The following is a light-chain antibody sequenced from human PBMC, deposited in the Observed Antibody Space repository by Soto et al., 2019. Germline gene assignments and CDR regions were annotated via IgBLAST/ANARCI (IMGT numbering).Light chain of an antibody. CDR3: AAWDDSLNGVV. CDR1: SSNIESNT. V-gene: IGLV1-44*01. Sequence: QPVLTQPPSASGTPGQRVTISCSGSSSNIESNTVNWYQQLPGTAPKLLIYNNNQRPSGVPDRFSGSKSGTSASLAISGLLSEDEADYYCAAWDDSLNGVVFGGGTKLTVL. CDR2: NNN. J-gene: IGLJ3*02.